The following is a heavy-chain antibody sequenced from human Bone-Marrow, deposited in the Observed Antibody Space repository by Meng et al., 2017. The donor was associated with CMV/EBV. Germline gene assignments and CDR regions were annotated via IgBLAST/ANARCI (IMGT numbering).Heavy chain of an antibody. D-gene: IGHD3-3*01. CDR2: IYSGGST. J-gene: IGHJ6*02. CDR1: GFTVSSNY. CDR3: ARDRGYDFWSGYSSYYYYYYGMDV. V-gene: IGHV3-53*01. Sequence: GESLKISCAASGFTVSSNYMSWVRQAPGKGLEWVSVIYSGGSTYYADSVKGRFTISRDNSKNTLYLQMNSLRAEDTAVYYCARDRGYDFWSGYSSYYYYYYGMDVGGQGTTVTVSS.